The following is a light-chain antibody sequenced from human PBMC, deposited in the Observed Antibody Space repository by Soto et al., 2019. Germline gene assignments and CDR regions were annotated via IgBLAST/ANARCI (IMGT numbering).Light chain of an antibody. V-gene: IGLV2-8*01. CDR2: EVN. Sequence: QSALTQPPSASGSPGQSVTISSTGTSSDLGDYDYVSWYQQHPGKAPKLLIYEVNERPSGVPDRFSGSKSGNTASLTVTGLQAEDEADYYCSSYAGSNNLIFGGGTKLTVL. CDR3: SSYAGSNNLI. CDR1: SSDLGDYDY. J-gene: IGLJ2*01.